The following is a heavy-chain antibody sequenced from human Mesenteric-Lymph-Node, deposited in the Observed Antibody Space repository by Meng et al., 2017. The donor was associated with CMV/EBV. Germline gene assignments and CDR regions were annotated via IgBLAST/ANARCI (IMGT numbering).Heavy chain of an antibody. D-gene: IGHD2-2*01. Sequence: GESLKISCEASGFTFSDYEMNWVRQAPGKGLEWVSYISSSGSTIYYADSVKGRFTISRDNAKNSLYLQMNSLRAEDTAVYYCARDGGLNIVVVPAARLGMDVWGQGTTVTVSS. CDR2: ISSSGSTI. CDR3: ARDGGLNIVVVPAARLGMDV. CDR1: GFTFSDYE. J-gene: IGHJ6*02. V-gene: IGHV3-48*03.